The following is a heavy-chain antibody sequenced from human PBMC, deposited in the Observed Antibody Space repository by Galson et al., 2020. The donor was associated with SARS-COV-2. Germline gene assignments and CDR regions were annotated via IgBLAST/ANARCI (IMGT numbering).Heavy chain of an antibody. CDR2: ISYDGSNK. V-gene: IGHV3-30*04. D-gene: IGHD1-26*01. Sequence: GGSLRLSCAASGFTFSSYAMHWVRQAPGKGLEWVAVISYDGSNKYYADSVKGRFTISRDNSKNTLYLQMNSLRAEDTAVYYCARAADGSYYAYFDYWGQGTLVTVSS. CDR1: GFTFSSYA. J-gene: IGHJ4*02. CDR3: ARAADGSYYAYFDY.